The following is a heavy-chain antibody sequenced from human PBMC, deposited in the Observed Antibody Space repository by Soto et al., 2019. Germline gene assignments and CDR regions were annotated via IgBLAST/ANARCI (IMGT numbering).Heavy chain of an antibody. CDR1: GFSVSTSH. CDR3: ARDKGANAPIDM. V-gene: IGHV3-66*01. J-gene: IGHJ3*02. Sequence: GGSLRLSCAAAGFSVSTSHISWVRQAPGKGLEWVSVIYSGGATHYAVSVKGRLIISRDNSKSTLDLQMNSLRVEDTAVYYCARDKGANAPIDMWGQGTMVTVSS. CDR2: IYSGGAT.